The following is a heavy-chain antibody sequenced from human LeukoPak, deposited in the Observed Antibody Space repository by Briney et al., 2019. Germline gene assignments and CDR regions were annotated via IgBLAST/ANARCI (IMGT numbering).Heavy chain of an antibody. D-gene: IGHD6-13*01. CDR2: IYHSGST. CDR3: ARHNLRTAAAGTDY. V-gene: IGHV4-38-2*01. CDR1: GYSISSGYY. J-gene: IGHJ4*02. Sequence: SEALSLTCAVSGYSISSGYYWGWIRQPPGKGLEWIGSIYHSGSTYYNPSLKSRVTISVDTSKNQFSLKLSSVTAADTAVYYCARHNLRTAAAGTDYWGQGTLVTVSS.